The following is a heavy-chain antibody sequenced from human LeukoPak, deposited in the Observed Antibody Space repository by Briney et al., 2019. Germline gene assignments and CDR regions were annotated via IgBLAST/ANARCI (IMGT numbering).Heavy chain of an antibody. CDR3: ASIAETYLQPKHYFQH. CDR2: ISYDATNK. CDR1: GFTFSSYA. Sequence: GGSLRLSCAASGFTFSSYAMHWVRQAPGRGLERVAIISYDATNKFYADSVKGRFTISRDNSKNTLYLQMNSLGAEDTAVYYCASIAETYLQPKHYFQHWGQGTLVTVSS. D-gene: IGHD2/OR15-2a*01. J-gene: IGHJ1*01. V-gene: IGHV3-30*04.